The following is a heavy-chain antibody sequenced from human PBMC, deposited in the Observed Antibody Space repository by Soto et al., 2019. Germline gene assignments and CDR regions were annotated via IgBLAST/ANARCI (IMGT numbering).Heavy chain of an antibody. CDR1: GFTVSSNY. V-gene: IGHV3-66*01. D-gene: IGHD1-7*01. Sequence: GGSLRLSCAASGFTVSSNYMSWVRQAPGKGLEWVSVIYSGGSTYYADSVKGRFTISRDNSKNTLYLQMNSLRAEDTAVYYCASDNWNYGNTVDYWGQGTLVTVSS. J-gene: IGHJ4*02. CDR2: IYSGGST. CDR3: ASDNWNYGNTVDY.